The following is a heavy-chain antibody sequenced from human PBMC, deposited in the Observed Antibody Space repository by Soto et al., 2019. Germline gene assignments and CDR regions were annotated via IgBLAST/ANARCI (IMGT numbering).Heavy chain of an antibody. CDR2: INPNSGGT. J-gene: IGHJ6*02. D-gene: IGHD2-15*01. CDR1: GYTFTGYY. V-gene: IGHV1-2*04. Sequence: ASVKVSCKASGYTFTGYYMHWVRQAPGQGLEWMGWINPNSGGTNYAQKFQGWVTMTRDTSISTAYMELSRLRSDDTAVYYCARDATGYCSGGSCSRYYYGMDVWGQGTTVTVSS. CDR3: ARDATGYCSGGSCSRYYYGMDV.